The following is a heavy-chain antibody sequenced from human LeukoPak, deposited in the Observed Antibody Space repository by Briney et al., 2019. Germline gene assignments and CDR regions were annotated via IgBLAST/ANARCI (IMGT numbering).Heavy chain of an antibody. CDR1: GFTFSSYE. CDR2: ISSSSSTI. J-gene: IGHJ3*02. Sequence: PGGSLRLSCAASGFTFSSYEMNWVRQAPGKGLEWVSYISSSSSTIYYADSVKGRFTISRDNAKNSLYLQMNSLRDEDTAVYYCARDIPSGSYLGPDAFDIWGQGTMVTVSS. D-gene: IGHD1-26*01. CDR3: ARDIPSGSYLGPDAFDI. V-gene: IGHV3-48*02.